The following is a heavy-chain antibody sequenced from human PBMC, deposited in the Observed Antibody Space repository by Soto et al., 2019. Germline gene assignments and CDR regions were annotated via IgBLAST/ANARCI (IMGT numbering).Heavy chain of an antibody. CDR3: ATDGRLGDAFDI. V-gene: IGHV3-9*01. Sequence: EVQLVESGGGLVQPGRSLRLSCAASGFTFDDYAMHWVRQAPGKGLEWVSGISWNSGSIGYADSVKGRFTISRDNAKNSLYLQMNSLRAEDTAVYYCATDGRLGDAFDIWGQGTMVTVSS. D-gene: IGHD6-19*01. CDR1: GFTFDDYA. J-gene: IGHJ3*02. CDR2: ISWNSGSI.